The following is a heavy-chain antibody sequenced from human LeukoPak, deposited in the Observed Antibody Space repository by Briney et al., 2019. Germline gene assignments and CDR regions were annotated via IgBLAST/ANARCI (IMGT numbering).Heavy chain of an antibody. CDR2: ISGSGGST. J-gene: IGHJ6*02. V-gene: IGHV3-23*01. CDR3: AKGQHYYYYGMDV. CDR1: GFTFSSYA. Sequence: GASLRLSCAASGFTFSSYAMSWVRQAPGKGLEWVSAISGSGGSTYYADSVKGRFTISRDNSKNPLYLQMNSLRAEDTAVYYCAKGQHYYYYGMDVWGQGTTVTVSS.